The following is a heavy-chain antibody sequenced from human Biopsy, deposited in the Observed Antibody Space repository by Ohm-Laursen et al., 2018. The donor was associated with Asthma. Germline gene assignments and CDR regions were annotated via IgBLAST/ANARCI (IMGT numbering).Heavy chain of an antibody. J-gene: IGHJ5*02. CDR1: GYTFPSYD. V-gene: IGHV1-69*01. CDR2: IIPIFDTP. Sequence: SSVKVSCKASGYTFPSYDITWVRQATGQGLEWMGGIIPIFDTPNSAQKFQGRVTITADESTSTGYMELSRLRSDDTAVYYCARGQKSAGDRWFDPWGQGTLVTVSS. D-gene: IGHD6-13*01. CDR3: ARGQKSAGDRWFDP.